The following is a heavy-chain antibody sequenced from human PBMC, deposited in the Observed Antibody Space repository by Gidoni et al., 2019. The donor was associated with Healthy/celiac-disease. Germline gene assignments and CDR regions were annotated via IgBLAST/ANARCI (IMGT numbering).Heavy chain of an antibody. J-gene: IGHJ5*02. CDR2: IYYSGST. Sequence: QVQLQESGPGLVKPSETLSRPCTVSGGSVSSGSYYWSWIRQPPGKGLEWIGYIYYSGSTNYNPSLKSRVTISVDTSKNQFSLKLSSVTAADTAVYYCARVLSGWLNWFDPWGQGTLVTVSS. D-gene: IGHD6-19*01. V-gene: IGHV4-61*01. CDR3: ARVLSGWLNWFDP. CDR1: GGSVSSGSYY.